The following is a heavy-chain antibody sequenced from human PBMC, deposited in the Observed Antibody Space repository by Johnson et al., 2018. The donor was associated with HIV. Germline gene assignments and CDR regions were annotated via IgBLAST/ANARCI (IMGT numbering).Heavy chain of an antibody. CDR3: AKDKAVGATHYFAFDI. V-gene: IGHV3-23*04. D-gene: IGHD1-26*01. CDR2: ISASGGST. CDR1: GFTFSSYA. Sequence: VQLVESGGGVVQPGRSLRLSCAASGFTFSSYAMSWVRQAPGKGLEWVSAISASGGSTYYADSVKGRFTISRDNSKDTLYLQMNSLRAEDTAVYYCAKDKAVGATHYFAFDIWGQGTMVTVSS. J-gene: IGHJ3*02.